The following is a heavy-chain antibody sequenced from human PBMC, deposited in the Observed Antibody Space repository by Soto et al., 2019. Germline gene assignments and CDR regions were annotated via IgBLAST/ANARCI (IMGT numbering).Heavy chain of an antibody. D-gene: IGHD6-19*01. Sequence: EVQLVESGGALVQPGGSLRLSCAASGFTFDNYAMQWVRQAPGKGLEYVSAISGNGGYTYYAKSVRGRFTISRDNSKYTLYLQMGSLRAEDVAVYYCARAPFNDGWYVDAWGQGTLVTVSP. V-gene: IGHV3-64*01. CDR3: ARAPFNDGWYVDA. CDR2: ISGNGGYT. J-gene: IGHJ4*02. CDR1: GFTFDNYA.